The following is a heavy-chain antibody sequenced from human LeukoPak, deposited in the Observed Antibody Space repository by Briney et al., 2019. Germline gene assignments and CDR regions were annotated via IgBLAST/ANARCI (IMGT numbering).Heavy chain of an antibody. CDR3: TTVGSFWSGYPVWY. CDR2: IKSKTDGGTT. CDR1: GFTFSNAW. Sequence: GGSLRLSCAASGFTFSNAWMSWVRQAPGKGLEWVGRIKSKTDGGTTDYAAPVKGRFTISRDDSKNTLYLLMNSLKTEDTAVYYCTTVGSFWSGYPVWYWGQGTLVTVS. J-gene: IGHJ4*02. D-gene: IGHD3-3*01. V-gene: IGHV3-15*01.